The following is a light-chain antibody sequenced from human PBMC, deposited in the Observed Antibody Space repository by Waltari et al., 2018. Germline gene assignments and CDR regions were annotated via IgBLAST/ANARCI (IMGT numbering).Light chain of an antibody. CDR2: WAS. Sequence: DFVMTQSPASLALSLGERATIHCKTSPTVLYNSNNRNYLTWYQQKPGQHPKLLFYWASPRESGVPDRFSASGSGTDFTLTISRLQPEDVAIYYCQQYYSSPYTFGQGTRLEIK. J-gene: IGKJ2*01. V-gene: IGKV4-1*01. CDR3: QQYYSSPYT. CDR1: PTVLYNSNNRNY.